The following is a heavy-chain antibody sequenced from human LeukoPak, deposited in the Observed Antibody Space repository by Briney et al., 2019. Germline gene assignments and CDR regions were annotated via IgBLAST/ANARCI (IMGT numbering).Heavy chain of an antibody. CDR2: TSSDGSIT. V-gene: IGHV3-30*18. Sequence: PGGSLRLSCAASGFSFSSYGMHWVRQAPGKGLEWVAGTSSDGSITYYADSVKGRFTISRDNSKNTLYLQMNSLRAEDTAVYYCAKDCQGCWFAIDVWGQGTTVTVSS. CDR1: GFSFSSYG. CDR3: AKDCQGCWFAIDV. J-gene: IGHJ6*02. D-gene: IGHD3-10*01.